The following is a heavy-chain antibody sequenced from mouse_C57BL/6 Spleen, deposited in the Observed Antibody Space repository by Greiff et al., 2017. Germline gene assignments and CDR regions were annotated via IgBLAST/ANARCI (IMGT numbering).Heavy chain of an antibody. CDR2: IYPGSGNT. D-gene: IGHD2-10*01. J-gene: IGHJ3*01. V-gene: IGHV1-66*01. Sequence: QVQLQQSGPELVKPGASVKISCKASGYSFTSYYIHWVKQRPGQGLEWIGWIYPGSGNTKYNEKFKGKATLTADTSSSTAYMQLSSLTSEDSAVYYCAREAYYAPSYWGQGTLVTVSA. CDR3: AREAYYAPSY. CDR1: GYSFTSYY.